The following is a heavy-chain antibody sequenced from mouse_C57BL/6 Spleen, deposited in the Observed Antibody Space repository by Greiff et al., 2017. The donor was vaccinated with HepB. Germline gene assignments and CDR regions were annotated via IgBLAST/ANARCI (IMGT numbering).Heavy chain of an antibody. CDR2: IWSGGST. CDR1: GFSLTSYG. CDR3: ARIYYYGSSHYAMDY. Sequence: VQLQQSGPSLVQPSQSLSITCTVSGFSLTSYGVHWVRQSPGKGLEWLGVIWSGGSTDYNAAFISRLSISKDNSKSQVFFKMNSLQADDTAIYYCARIYYYGSSHYAMDYWGQGTSVTVSS. D-gene: IGHD1-1*01. J-gene: IGHJ4*01. V-gene: IGHV2-2*01.